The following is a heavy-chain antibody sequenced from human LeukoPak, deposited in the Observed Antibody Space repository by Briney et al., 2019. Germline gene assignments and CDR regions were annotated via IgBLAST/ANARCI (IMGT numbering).Heavy chain of an antibody. CDR1: GGSFSGYY. Sequence: SETLSLTCAVYGGSFSGYYWSWIRQPPGKGLEWIGEINHSGSTNYNPSLKSRVTISVDTSKDQFSLKLSSVTAADTAVYYCARDLNYDILTGYDNWFDPWGQGTLVTVSS. CDR2: INHSGST. V-gene: IGHV4-34*01. J-gene: IGHJ5*02. CDR3: ARDLNYDILTGYDNWFDP. D-gene: IGHD3-9*01.